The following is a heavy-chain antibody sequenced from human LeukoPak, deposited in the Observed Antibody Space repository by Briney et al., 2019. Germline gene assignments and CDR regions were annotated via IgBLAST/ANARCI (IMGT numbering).Heavy chain of an antibody. CDR1: GYSFTSYW. J-gene: IGHJ4*02. Sequence: GESLKISCKGSGYSFTSYWIGWVRQMPGKGLEWMGIIYPGDSDTRYSPSFQGQVTISADKSISTAYLQWSSLKASDTAMYYCARRLRDSSSWSSPYSVYYFDYWGQGTLVTVSS. CDR2: IYPGDSDT. CDR3: ARRLRDSSSWSSPYSVYYFDY. V-gene: IGHV5-51*01. D-gene: IGHD6-13*01.